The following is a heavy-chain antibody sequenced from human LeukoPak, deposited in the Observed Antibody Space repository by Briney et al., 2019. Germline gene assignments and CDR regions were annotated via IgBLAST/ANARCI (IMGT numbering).Heavy chain of an antibody. D-gene: IGHD1-1*01. Sequence: GASVKVSCKASGYAFTSYGISWLRHAPGQGLEWMGWISAYNGNTNYAQKLQGRVTMTTDTSTSTAYLEQSRLLSDNTAVYYCARDLKTDDGDDWGQGALVTFSS. V-gene: IGHV1-18*01. CDR3: ARDLKTDDGDD. CDR1: GYAFTSYG. CDR2: ISAYNGNT. J-gene: IGHJ4*02.